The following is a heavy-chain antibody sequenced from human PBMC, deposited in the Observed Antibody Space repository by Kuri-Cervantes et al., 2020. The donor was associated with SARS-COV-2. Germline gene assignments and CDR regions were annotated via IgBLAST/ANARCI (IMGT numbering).Heavy chain of an antibody. V-gene: IGHV1-18*01. CDR1: GYTFTSYG. D-gene: IGHD2-2*01. CDR3: ARVGEDIVVVPAAIPYYYYYMDV. Sequence: ASVKVSCKASGYTFTSYGISWVRQAPGQGLEWMGWISAYNGNTYYAQKLQGRVTMTTDTSTSTAYMELRSLRSDDTAVYYCARVGEDIVVVPAAIPYYYYYMDVWGKGTTVTVSS. CDR2: ISAYNGNT. J-gene: IGHJ6*03.